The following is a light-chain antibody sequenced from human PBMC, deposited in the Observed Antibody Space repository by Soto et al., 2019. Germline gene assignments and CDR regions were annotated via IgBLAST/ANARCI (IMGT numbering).Light chain of an antibody. CDR1: SSDVGGYNY. CDR3: SSYRSGSTLVV. CDR2: DVN. V-gene: IGLV2-14*03. J-gene: IGLJ2*01. Sequence: QSALTQPASVSGSPGQSITISCTGTSSDVGGYNYVSWYQHHPGKAPKLIIYDVNSRPSGVSNRFSGSKSGNTASLTISGLQAEDEADYYCSSYRSGSTLVVFGGGTKLTVL.